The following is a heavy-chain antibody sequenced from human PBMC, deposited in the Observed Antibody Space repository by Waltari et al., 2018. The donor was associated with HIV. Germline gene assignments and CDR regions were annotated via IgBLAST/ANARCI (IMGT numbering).Heavy chain of an antibody. J-gene: IGHJ6*02. CDR2: ISWNSGSI. V-gene: IGHV3-9*01. CDR3: AKGHRRNYYYYGMDV. Sequence: EVQLVESGGGLVQPGRSLRLSCAASGFTFDDYAMHWVRQAPGKGLEWVSGISWNSGSIGYADSVKGRFTISRDNAKNSLYLQMNSLRAEDTALYYCAKGHRRNYYYYGMDVWGQGTTVTVSS. CDR1: GFTFDDYA.